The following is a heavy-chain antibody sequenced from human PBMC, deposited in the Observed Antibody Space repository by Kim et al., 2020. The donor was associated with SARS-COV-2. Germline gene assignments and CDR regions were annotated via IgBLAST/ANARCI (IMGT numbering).Heavy chain of an antibody. CDR2: IYYSGST. D-gene: IGHD6-19*01. J-gene: IGHJ4*02. Sequence: SETLSLTCTVSGGSISSYYWSWIRQPPGKGLEWIGYIYYSGSTNYNPSLKSRVTISVDTSKNQFSLKLSSVTAADTAVYYCARAGMHGWLVPLYFDYWGQRTLVTVSS. V-gene: IGHV4-59*01. CDR3: ARAGMHGWLVPLYFDY. CDR1: GGSISSYY.